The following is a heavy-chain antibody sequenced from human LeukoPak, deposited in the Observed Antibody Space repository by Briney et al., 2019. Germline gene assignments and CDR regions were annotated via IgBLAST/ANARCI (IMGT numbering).Heavy chain of an antibody. CDR2: ISYDGSNK. V-gene: IGHV3-30*18. CDR1: GFTFSSYG. CDR3: AKDQGVGAGTIVVETATNYYYYGMDV. J-gene: IGHJ6*02. Sequence: GGSLRLSCAASGFTFSSYGMHWVRQAPGKGLEWVAVISYDGSNKYYADPVKGRFTISRDNSKNTLYLQMNSLRAEDTAVYYCAKDQGVGAGTIVVETATNYYYYGMDVWGQGTTVTVSS. D-gene: IGHD2-21*02.